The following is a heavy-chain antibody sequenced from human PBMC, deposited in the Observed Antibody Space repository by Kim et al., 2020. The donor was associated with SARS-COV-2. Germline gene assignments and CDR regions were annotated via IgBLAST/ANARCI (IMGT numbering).Heavy chain of an antibody. J-gene: IGHJ5*02. CDR3: ARDINWGFGWFDP. V-gene: IGHV4-4*07. D-gene: IGHD7-27*01. Sequence: SHPSLKSRVTMSVDTSKNQFSLKLSSVTAADTAVYYCARDINWGFGWFDPWGQGTLVTVSS.